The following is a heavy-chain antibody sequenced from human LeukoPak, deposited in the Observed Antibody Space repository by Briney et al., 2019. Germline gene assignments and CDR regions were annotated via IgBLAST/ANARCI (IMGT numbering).Heavy chain of an antibody. CDR2: INPSGGST. Sequence: ASVKVSCKASGYTFTSYYMHWVRQAPGQGLEWMGIINPSGGSTAYAHQFQGRVTTTRDTSTSTVYMEVSSLRSEDTAVYYCARDLVRCSGGSCYPQYYFDYWGQGTLLTVSS. J-gene: IGHJ4*02. CDR3: ARDLVRCSGGSCYPQYYFDY. D-gene: IGHD2-15*01. V-gene: IGHV1-46*01. CDR1: GYTFTSYY.